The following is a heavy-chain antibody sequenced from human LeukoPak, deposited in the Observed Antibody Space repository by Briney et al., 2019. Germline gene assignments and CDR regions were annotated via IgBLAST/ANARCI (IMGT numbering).Heavy chain of an antibody. J-gene: IGHJ4*02. Sequence: PSETLSLTCAVYGGSFSGYYWSWIRQPPGKGLEWIGEINHSGSTNYNPSLKSRVTISVDTSKNQFSLKVNSVTAADTAVYYCATTTIRLGFWGQGTLVTVSS. V-gene: IGHV4-34*01. CDR1: GGSFSGYY. CDR3: ATTTIRLGF. D-gene: IGHD1-1*01. CDR2: INHSGST.